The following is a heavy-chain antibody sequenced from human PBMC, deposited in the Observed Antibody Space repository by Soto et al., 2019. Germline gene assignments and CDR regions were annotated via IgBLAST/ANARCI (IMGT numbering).Heavy chain of an antibody. Sequence: QVQLVESGGGVVQPGRSLRLSCAASGFTFSSYAMHWVRQAPGKGLEWVAVISYDGSNKYYADSVKGRFTISRDNSKSTLDPQMNRLRVEDTAVYYCARDRYGGKPAVYYHYGMDVWGQGTTVTVSS. V-gene: IGHV3-30-3*01. CDR3: ARDRYGGKPAVYYHYGMDV. CDR1: GFTFSSYA. D-gene: IGHD4-17*01. J-gene: IGHJ6*02. CDR2: ISYDGSNK.